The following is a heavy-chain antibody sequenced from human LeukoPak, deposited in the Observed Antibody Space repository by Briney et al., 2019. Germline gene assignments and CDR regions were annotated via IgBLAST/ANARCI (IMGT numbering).Heavy chain of an antibody. Sequence: ASVKVSCKASGYSFVSFGISWVRQAPGQGLEWMGWINAYNGNTNYAQNLQGRVTMTTDTSTSTVYMELRSLKSDDTAVYYCARPKCDSITCLAAIEYWGQGTQVTVSS. CDR2: INAYNGNT. V-gene: IGHV1-18*04. J-gene: IGHJ4*02. CDR1: GYSFVSFG. D-gene: IGHD2-2*01. CDR3: ARPKCDSITCLAAIEY.